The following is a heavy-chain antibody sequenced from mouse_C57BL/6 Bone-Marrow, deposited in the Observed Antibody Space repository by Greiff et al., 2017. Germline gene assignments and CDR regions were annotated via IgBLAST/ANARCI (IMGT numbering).Heavy chain of an antibody. J-gene: IGHJ2*01. CDR1: GYTFTDYE. CDR3: TRKDLVYYGSPYFDY. V-gene: IGHV1-15*01. Sequence: QVHVKQSGAELVRPGASVTLSCKASGYTFTDYEMHWVKQTPVHGLEWIGAIDPETGGTAYNQKFKGKAILTADKSSSTAYMELRSLTSEDSAVYYCTRKDLVYYGSPYFDYWGQGTTLTVSS. CDR2: IDPETGGT. D-gene: IGHD1-1*01.